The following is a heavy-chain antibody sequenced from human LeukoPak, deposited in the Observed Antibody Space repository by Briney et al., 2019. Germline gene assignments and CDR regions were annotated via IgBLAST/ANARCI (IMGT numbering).Heavy chain of an antibody. J-gene: IGHJ4*02. CDR3: AKTPEYDYVWGSYRRTEYYFDY. D-gene: IGHD3-16*02. CDR2: ISSSGSTI. V-gene: IGHV3-48*03. CDR1: GFTFSSYE. Sequence: GGSLRLSCAASGFTFSSYEMNWVRQAPGKGLEWVSYISSSGSTIYYADSVKGRFTISRDNSKNTLYLQMNSLRAEDTAVYYCAKTPEYDYVWGSYRRTEYYFDYWGQGTLVTVSS.